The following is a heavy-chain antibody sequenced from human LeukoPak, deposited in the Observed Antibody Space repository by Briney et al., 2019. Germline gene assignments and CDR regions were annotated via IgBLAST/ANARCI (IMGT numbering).Heavy chain of an antibody. CDR2: ISSSSSYI. J-gene: IGHJ4*02. CDR3: ARDNRILHPNDY. V-gene: IGHV3-21*01. D-gene: IGHD3-3*01. Sequence: PGGSLRLSCAASGFTFGSYAMSWVRQAPGKGLEWVSSISSSSSYIYYADSVKGRFTISRDNAKNSLYLQMNSLRAEDTAVYYCARDNRILHPNDYWGQGTLVTVSS. CDR1: GFTFGSYA.